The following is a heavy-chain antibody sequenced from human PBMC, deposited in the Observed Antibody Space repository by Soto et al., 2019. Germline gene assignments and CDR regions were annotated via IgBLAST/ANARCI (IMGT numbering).Heavy chain of an antibody. CDR1: GYSFTSNW. D-gene: IGHD3-16*01. CDR2: INPADSDI. Sequence: GESLKISCQGSGYSFTSNWIGWVRQMPGKGLEWMGIINPADSDIKYSPSFQGQVTISADKSIGTAYLQWSSLKASDTAMYYCARHQRDDASRKIDCWGQGTLVTVSS. J-gene: IGHJ4*02. V-gene: IGHV5-51*01. CDR3: ARHQRDDASRKIDC.